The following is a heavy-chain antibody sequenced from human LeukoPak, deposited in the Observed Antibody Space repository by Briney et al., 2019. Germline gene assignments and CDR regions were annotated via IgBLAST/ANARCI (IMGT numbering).Heavy chain of an antibody. CDR3: ARDCCGEWYYFDS. J-gene: IGHJ4*02. CDR1: GFTFSSYA. V-gene: IGHV3-30*03. Sequence: GGSLRLSCAASGFTFSSYAMSWVRQAPGKGLEWVAVISYAGSDKFYADSVKGRFTVSRDNSKNTLYLQMNSLRVEDTAVYYCARDCCGEWYYFDSWGQGTLITVSS. CDR2: ISYAGSDK. D-gene: IGHD3-10*01.